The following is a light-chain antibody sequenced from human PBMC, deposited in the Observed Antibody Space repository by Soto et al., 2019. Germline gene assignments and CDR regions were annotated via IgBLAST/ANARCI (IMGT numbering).Light chain of an antibody. V-gene: IGKV3-15*01. CDR1: QTVSRN. CDR2: GIS. Sequence: EVVMTQSPATLSVSPGERATLSCRASQTVSRNLAWYQQRPGQAPRLLIYGISNSATGVPARFSGSWSETEFTLSIRSLQSEDFAVYFCQQYNNWPSFGQGTRLEIK. CDR3: QQYNNWPS. J-gene: IGKJ5*01.